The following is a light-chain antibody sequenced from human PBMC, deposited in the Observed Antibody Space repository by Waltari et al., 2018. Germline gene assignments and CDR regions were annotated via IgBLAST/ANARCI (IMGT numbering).Light chain of an antibody. CDR1: QDISNA. CDR3: QQYFSVPLT. CDR2: ATS. V-gene: IGKV1-NL1*01. J-gene: IGKJ4*01. Sequence: IQMTKSPSSLSASVGDRVTITCRASQDISNAVAWYQQKVGRAPKLLIYATSKLERGFPARFSGRASGTTYRLTIDSLQSDDSAIYFCQQYFSVPLTFGGGSKIEI.